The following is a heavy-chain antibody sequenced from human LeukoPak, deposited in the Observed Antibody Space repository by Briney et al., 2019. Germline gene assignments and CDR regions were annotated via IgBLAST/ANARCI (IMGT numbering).Heavy chain of an antibody. D-gene: IGHD6-19*01. V-gene: IGHV4-34*01. J-gene: IGHJ4*02. CDR2: INHSGNT. Sequence: SETLSLTCAVYGGSFSGYYWSWIRQPPGKGLEWIGEINHSGNTDYNPSLKSRVTISVDTSKNQFSLKLSSVTAADTAVYYCARADSSGWYWGQGTLVTVSS. CDR1: GGSFSGYY. CDR3: ARADSSGWY.